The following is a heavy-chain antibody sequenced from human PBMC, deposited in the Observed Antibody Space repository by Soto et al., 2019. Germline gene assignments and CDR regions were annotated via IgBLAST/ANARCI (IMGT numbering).Heavy chain of an antibody. CDR1: GFTFTSSA. CDR2: IVVGSSNT. D-gene: IGHD5-12*01. V-gene: IGHV1-58*01. J-gene: IGHJ6*02. Sequence: QMPLVQSGPEVKKPGTSVKVSCKASGFTFTSSAVQWVRQARGQRLEWIGWIVVGSSNTNYAQKFQERVTITRDMSTSTAYMELSSLRSEDTAVYYCAAALGYGPFYYYGMDVWGQGTTVTVSS. CDR3: AAALGYGPFYYYGMDV.